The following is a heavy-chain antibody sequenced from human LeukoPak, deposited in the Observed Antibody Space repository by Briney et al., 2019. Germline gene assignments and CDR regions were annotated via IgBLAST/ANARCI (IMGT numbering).Heavy chain of an antibody. CDR1: GFTFSSYS. CDR2: ISSSSSYI. J-gene: IGHJ4*02. D-gene: IGHD3-10*01. CDR3: ARDLVYYGSGIVDY. Sequence: PGGSLRLSCAASGFTFSSYSMNWVRQAPGKGLEWVSSISSSSSYIYYADSVKGRLTISRDNAKNSLYLQMNSLRAEDTAVYYCARDLVYYGSGIVDYWGQGTLVTVSS. V-gene: IGHV3-21*01.